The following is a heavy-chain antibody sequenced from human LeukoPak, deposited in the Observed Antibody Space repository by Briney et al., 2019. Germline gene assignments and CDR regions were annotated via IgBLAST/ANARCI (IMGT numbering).Heavy chain of an antibody. CDR1: GGSFSGYY. CDR2: INHSGST. D-gene: IGHD3-10*01. CDR3: GRGRGPPRFDC. Sequence: KPSETLSLTCAVYGGSFSGYYWSWIRQPPGKGLEWIGEINHSGSTNYNPSLKSRVTISVDTSKNQFSLKLSSVTAAATAVYFCGRGRGPPRFDCWGRGPLFTVSS. J-gene: IGHJ4*02. V-gene: IGHV4-34*01.